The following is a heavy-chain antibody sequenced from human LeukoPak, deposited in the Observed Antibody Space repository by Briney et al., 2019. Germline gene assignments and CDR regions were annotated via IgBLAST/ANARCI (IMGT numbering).Heavy chain of an antibody. CDR3: ARDLSFYGDYANWFDP. D-gene: IGHD4-17*01. Sequence: GASVKVSCKASGGTFSSYAISWVRQAPGQGLEWMGGIIPIFGTANYAQKFQGRVTITADESTSTAYMELSSLRSEDTAVYYCARDLSFYGDYANWFDPWGQGTLVTVSS. J-gene: IGHJ5*02. CDR2: IIPIFGTA. V-gene: IGHV1-69*13. CDR1: GGTFSSYA.